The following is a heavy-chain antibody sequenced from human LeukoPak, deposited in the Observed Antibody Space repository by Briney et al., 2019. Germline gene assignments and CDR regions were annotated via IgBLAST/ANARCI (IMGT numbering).Heavy chain of an antibody. V-gene: IGHV3-23*01. CDR3: ARAPPGLWSHRGDYYYYYGMDV. J-gene: IGHJ6*02. CDR1: GFTFNSYA. D-gene: IGHD3-10*01. CDR2: ISGSGGAT. Sequence: PGGSLRLSCAASGFTFNSYAMTWVRQAPGKGLEWVSLISGSGGATYYADSMKGRFTISRDNSKNTLYLQMNSLRAEDTAVYYCARAPPGLWSHRGDYYYYYGMDVWGQGTTVTVSS.